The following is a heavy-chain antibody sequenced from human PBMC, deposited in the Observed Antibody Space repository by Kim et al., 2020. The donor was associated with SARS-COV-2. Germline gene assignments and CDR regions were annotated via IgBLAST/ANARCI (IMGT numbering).Heavy chain of an antibody. Sequence: GGSLRLSCAASGFTFSSYEMNWVRQAPGKGLEWVSYISSSGSTIYYADSVKGRFTISRDNAKNSLYLQMNSLRAEDTAVYYCAREYSAGTTWGFDIWGQGKMVTLFS. CDR1: GFTFSSYE. V-gene: IGHV3-48*03. J-gene: IGHJ3*02. CDR2: ISSSGSTI. D-gene: IGHD1-7*01. CDR3: AREYSAGTTWGFDI.